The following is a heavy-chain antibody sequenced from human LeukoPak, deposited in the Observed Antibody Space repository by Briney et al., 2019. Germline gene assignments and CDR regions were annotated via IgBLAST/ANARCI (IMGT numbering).Heavy chain of an antibody. D-gene: IGHD3-22*01. Sequence: SDTQSLPCSLCSDFFKRYHWKWLQHPPGKGLEWIGWLNQSGSTNYSPSLKSRVTISADTSKYQYSLKLSSVNAANTAVYYCSRDTRYYDSSGYHYFDFWGRGMLVTVSS. CDR2: LNQSGST. J-gene: IGHJ4*02. CDR3: SRDTRYYDSSGYHYFDF. V-gene: IGHV4-59*01. CDR1: SDFFKRYH.